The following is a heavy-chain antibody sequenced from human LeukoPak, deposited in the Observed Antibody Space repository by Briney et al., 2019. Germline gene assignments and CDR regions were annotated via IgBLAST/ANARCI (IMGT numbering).Heavy chain of an antibody. CDR1: GGSISIYY. CDR3: ARVTGYVMEDYFDY. Sequence: PSETLSLTCAVYGGSISIYYWSWIRQPPGKGLEWIGYIHYSGSTNYNPSLKSRVTISVDTSKNQFSLRLSSVTAADTAVYYCARVTGYVMEDYFDYWGQGTLVTVSS. D-gene: IGHD6-13*01. CDR2: IHYSGST. V-gene: IGHV4-59*01. J-gene: IGHJ4*02.